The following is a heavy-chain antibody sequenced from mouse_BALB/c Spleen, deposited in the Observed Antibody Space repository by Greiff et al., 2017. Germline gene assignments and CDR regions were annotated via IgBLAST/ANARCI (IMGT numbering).Heavy chain of an antibody. D-gene: IGHD3-1*01. CDR1: GFNIKDYY. CDR2: LDPENGDT. V-gene: IGHV14-4*02. J-gene: IGHJ4*01. CDR3: ARATYYAMDY. Sequence: EVQLQQSEAELVRSGASVKLSCTASGFNIKDYYMHWVKQRPEQGLEWIGWLDPENGDTEYVPKFPGKATMTADTSSNTAYLQLSSLTSEDTAVYYTARATYYAMDYRGQGSSGTVSS.